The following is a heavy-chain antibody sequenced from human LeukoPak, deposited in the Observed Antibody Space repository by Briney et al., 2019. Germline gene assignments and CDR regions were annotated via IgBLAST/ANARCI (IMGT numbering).Heavy chain of an antibody. CDR1: GFTFSSYA. CDR2: ISGSGGST. V-gene: IGHV3-23*01. CDR3: AKDLIPYSYYYDSSGYAC. D-gene: IGHD3-22*01. J-gene: IGHJ4*02. Sequence: GGSLRLSCAASGFTFSSYAMSWVRQAPGKGLEWVSAISGSGGSTYYADSVKGRFTIPRDNSKNTLYLQMNSLRAEDTAVYYCAKDLIPYSYYYDSSGYACWGQGTLVTVSS.